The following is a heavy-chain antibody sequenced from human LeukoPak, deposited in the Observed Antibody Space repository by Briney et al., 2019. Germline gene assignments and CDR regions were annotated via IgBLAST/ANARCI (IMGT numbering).Heavy chain of an antibody. CDR1: GYTFNSYG. CDR2: ISAYNGDT. J-gene: IGHJ5*02. Sequence: ASVKVSFKASGYTFNSYGFNWVRQAPGQGLEWMGWISAYNGDTNYAQKLQGRVTMTTDTSTSTVYMEVRSLRSDDTAIYYCARDSNTYGYDHWGQGTLVTVSS. V-gene: IGHV1-18*01. CDR3: ARDSNTYGYDH. D-gene: IGHD5-18*01.